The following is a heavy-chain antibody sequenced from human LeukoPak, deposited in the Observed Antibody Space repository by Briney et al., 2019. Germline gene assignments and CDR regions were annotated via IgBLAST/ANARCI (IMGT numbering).Heavy chain of an antibody. CDR1: GGSISSSSYY. CDR3: ATYSYSQRYFDY. J-gene: IGHJ4*02. D-gene: IGHD5-18*01. CDR2: IYYSGST. V-gene: IGHV4-39*01. Sequence: SETLSLTCTVSGGSISSSSYYWGWIRQPPGKGLGWIGSIYYSGSTYYNPSLKSRVTISVDTSKNQFSLKLSSVTAADTAVYYCATYSYSQRYFDYWGQGTLVTVSS.